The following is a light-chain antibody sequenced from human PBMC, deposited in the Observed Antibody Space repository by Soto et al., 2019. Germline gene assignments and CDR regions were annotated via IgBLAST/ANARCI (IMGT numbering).Light chain of an antibody. J-gene: IGKJ5*01. CDR3: QQALRSPIT. CDR2: AAS. Sequence: DVQMTQSPSSVSASVGDRVTITCRASQGVTNWVSWYQQKPGKAPKLLIYAASTLESGVPSRFSGSGFATDFTLTISSLHPEDFATYYCQQALRSPITFGQGTRLEIK. CDR1: QGVTNW. V-gene: IGKV1D-12*01.